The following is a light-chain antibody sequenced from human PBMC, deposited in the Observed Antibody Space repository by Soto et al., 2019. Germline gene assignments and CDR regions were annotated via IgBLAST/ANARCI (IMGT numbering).Light chain of an antibody. J-gene: IGLJ1*01. CDR3: SSFTSSSTLPYV. Sequence: QSVLTQPASVSGSPGQSITISCTGSSSDVGGYEYVSWYQQHPGKAPKLMVYAVSNRPSGVSTRFSGSKSGNTASLTISGLQADDEADYSCSSFTSSSTLPYVFGTGTKLTVL. CDR2: AVS. CDR1: SSDVGGYEY. V-gene: IGLV2-14*01.